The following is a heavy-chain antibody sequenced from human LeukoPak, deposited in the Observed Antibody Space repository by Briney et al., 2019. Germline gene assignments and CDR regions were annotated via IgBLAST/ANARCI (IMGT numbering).Heavy chain of an antibody. CDR1: GFSVSRYW. CDR2: IKHDGTQK. Sequence: GGSLRLSCATSGFSVSRYWMSWVRQAPGKGLEWVADIKHDGTQKYYVDSVKGRFTISRDNAKNSVYLQMNSLRVEDTAVYYCAKGPYSYGWTHFDYWGQGTLVTVSS. CDR3: AKGPYSYGWTHFDY. V-gene: IGHV3-7*01. J-gene: IGHJ4*02. D-gene: IGHD5-18*01.